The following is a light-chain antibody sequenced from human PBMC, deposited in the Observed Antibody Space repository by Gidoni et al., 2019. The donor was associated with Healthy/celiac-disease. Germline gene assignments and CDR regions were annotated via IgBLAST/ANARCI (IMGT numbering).Light chain of an antibody. CDR3: SSYTSSSNGRV. J-gene: IGLJ1*01. CDR1: SSDVGGYNY. Sequence: QSALTQPASVSGSPGQSITISCTGTSSDVGGYNYVPWYQQHPGKAPKLMIYEVSNRPSGVSNRFSGSKSGNTASLTISGLQAEDEADYYCSSYTSSSNGRVFGTGTKVTVL. CDR2: EVS. V-gene: IGLV2-14*01.